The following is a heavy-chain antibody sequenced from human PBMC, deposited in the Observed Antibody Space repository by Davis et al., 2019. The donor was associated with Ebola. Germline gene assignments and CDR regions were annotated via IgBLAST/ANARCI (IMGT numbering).Heavy chain of an antibody. V-gene: IGHV3-23*01. D-gene: IGHD3-3*01. J-gene: IGHJ6*01. CDR2: ISGSGGST. Sequence: PGGSLRLSCTDSVITFSSHAMTWVRQAPGKGLEWVSAISGSGGSTYYADSVKGRFTISRDNSKKTLYLQMNSLRAEDTAVYYCAKSGLSFGVVKYHYGMDVWGKGPRSPSPQ. CDR1: VITFSSHA. CDR3: AKSGLSFGVVKYHYGMDV.